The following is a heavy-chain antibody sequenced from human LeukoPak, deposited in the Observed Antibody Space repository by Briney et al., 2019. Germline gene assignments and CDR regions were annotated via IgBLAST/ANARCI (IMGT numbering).Heavy chain of an antibody. CDR2: IYYSGST. D-gene: IGHD2-8*01. V-gene: IGHV4-59*08. Sequence: PSETLSLTCTVSDDSISYYYWSWIRQPPGKGLEWIGYIYYSGSTNYSPSLKSRVTISVDTSKNQLSLKLSSVTAADTAVYYCARHSKDIVLMVYASPQSPFDYWGQGTLVTVSS. CDR1: DDSISYYY. CDR3: ARHSKDIVLMVYASPQSPFDY. J-gene: IGHJ4*02.